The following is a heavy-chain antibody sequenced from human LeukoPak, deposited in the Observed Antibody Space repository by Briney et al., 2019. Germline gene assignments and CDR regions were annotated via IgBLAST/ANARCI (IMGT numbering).Heavy chain of an antibody. CDR2: INPNSGGT. D-gene: IGHD3-9*01. V-gene: IGHV1-2*02. CDR1: GYIFTGYY. Sequence: GASVKVSCKASGYIFTGYYMHWVRQAPGQGLEWMGWINPNSGGTNYAQKFQGRVTMTRDTSISTAYMELSRLRSDDTAVYYCARVYDILTGYYLPDAFDIWGQGTMVTVSS. J-gene: IGHJ3*02. CDR3: ARVYDILTGYYLPDAFDI.